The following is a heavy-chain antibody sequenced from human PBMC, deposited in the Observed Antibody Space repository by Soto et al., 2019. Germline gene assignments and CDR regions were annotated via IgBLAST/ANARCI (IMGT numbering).Heavy chain of an antibody. J-gene: IGHJ4*02. Sequence: GGSLRLSCAASGFRFSNYGMHWVRQAPGKGLEWVAVISYDASNKYYADSVKGRFTISRDNSKNTVYLQMNSLRAEDTAIYYCAKVVGYYYDGSGYYGDSWGQGTLVTVSS. CDR2: ISYDASNK. CDR3: AKVVGYYYDGSGYYGDS. D-gene: IGHD3-22*01. V-gene: IGHV3-30*18. CDR1: GFRFSNYG.